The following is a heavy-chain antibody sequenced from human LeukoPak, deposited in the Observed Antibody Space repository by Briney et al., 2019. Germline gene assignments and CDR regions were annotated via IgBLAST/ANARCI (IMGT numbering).Heavy chain of an antibody. V-gene: IGHV1-2*02. D-gene: IGHD6-19*01. CDR1: RYTFTGYY. CDR3: ARGRTGSGWYFDY. Sequence: ASVKVSCKTSRYTFTGYYMHWVRQAPGQGLEWMGWIIPNSGGTNYAQKFQGRVTMTRDTSLNTAYMELNGLRSDDTAVYYCARGRTGSGWYFDYWGQGTLVTVSS. CDR2: IIPNSGGT. J-gene: IGHJ4*02.